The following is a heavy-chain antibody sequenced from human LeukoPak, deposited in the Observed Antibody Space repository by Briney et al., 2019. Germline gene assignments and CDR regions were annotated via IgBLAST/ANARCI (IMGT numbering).Heavy chain of an antibody. J-gene: IGHJ3*01. V-gene: IGHV3-23*01. CDR2: MNHGGDKT. CDR1: GFTASSHA. D-gene: IGHD1-26*01. Sequence: GGSLRLSCAASGFTASSHAMSWVRQAPGKGPEWVSVMNHGGDKTYYADSVKGRFTISRDTSENTLYLYMNSLRVDDSAVYYCAKKLLGMGARSDAFDVWGQGTMVTVSS. CDR3: AKKLLGMGARSDAFDV.